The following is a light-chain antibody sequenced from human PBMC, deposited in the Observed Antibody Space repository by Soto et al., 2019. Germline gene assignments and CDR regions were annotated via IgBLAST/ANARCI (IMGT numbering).Light chain of an antibody. Sequence: QSVLTQPPSVSGAPGQRVTISCSGSRSSIGAGNDVQWYQQFPGTAPKLLIYGNTNRPSGVPDRFSASKSGTSASLAISGLQAEDEADYYCQSSDIDSSGSRVFGGGTKLTVL. CDR1: RSSIGAGND. CDR3: QSSDIDSSGSRV. V-gene: IGLV1-40*01. J-gene: IGLJ3*02. CDR2: GNT.